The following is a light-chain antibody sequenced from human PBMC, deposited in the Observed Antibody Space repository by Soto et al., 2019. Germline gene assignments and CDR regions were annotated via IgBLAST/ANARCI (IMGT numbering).Light chain of an antibody. CDR2: GAS. CDR1: QSVFSN. J-gene: IGKJ1*01. V-gene: IGKV3-15*01. Sequence: EIVMTQSPATLSVSPGERATLSCRASQSVFSNLAWYQQEPGQAPRLLISGASTRASGVLARFSGSGSGTEFTLSISSLQSEDFAVYYCQQYNSWPPTFGQGTKVEIK. CDR3: QQYNSWPPT.